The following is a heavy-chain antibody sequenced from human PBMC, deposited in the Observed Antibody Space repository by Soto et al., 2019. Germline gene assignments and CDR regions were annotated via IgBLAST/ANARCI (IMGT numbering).Heavy chain of an antibody. CDR2: IKSKTDGGTT. D-gene: IGHD2-2*01. Sequence: GGSLRLSCAASGFTFSNAWMSWVRQAPGKGLEWVGRIKSKTDGGTTDYAAPVKGRFTISRDDSKNTLYLQMNSLKTEDTAVYYCTTAPGDIVVVPAAMVGWCDYWGQGTLVTVSS. CDR1: GFTFSNAW. J-gene: IGHJ4*02. CDR3: TTAPGDIVVVPAAMVGWCDY. V-gene: IGHV3-15*01.